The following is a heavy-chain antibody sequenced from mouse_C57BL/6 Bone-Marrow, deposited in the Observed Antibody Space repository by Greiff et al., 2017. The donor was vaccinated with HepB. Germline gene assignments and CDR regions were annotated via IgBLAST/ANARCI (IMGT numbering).Heavy chain of an antibody. V-gene: IGHV2-2*01. CDR2: IWSGGST. CDR3: ASLLLSFAY. Sequence: VKVVESGPGLVQPSQSLSITCTVSGFSLTSYGVHWVRQSPGKGLEWLGVIWSGGSTDYNAAFISRLSISKDNSKSQVFFKMNSLQADDTTIYYCASLLLSFAYWGQGTLVTVSA. J-gene: IGHJ3*01. D-gene: IGHD6-2*01. CDR1: GFSLTSYG.